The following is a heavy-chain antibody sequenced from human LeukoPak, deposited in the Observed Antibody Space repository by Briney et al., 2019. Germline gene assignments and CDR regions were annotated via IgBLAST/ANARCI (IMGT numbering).Heavy chain of an antibody. Sequence: ASVKVSCKASGYTITGYYMHWVRQAPGQGLEWMGWINPNSGGTNYAQKFQGRVTMTRDTSISTAYMELSRLRSDDTAVYYCARAIPGRRFVVVVAATPFDPWGQGTLVTVSS. CDR2: INPNSGGT. J-gene: IGHJ5*02. D-gene: IGHD2-15*01. CDR3: ARAIPGRRFVVVVAATPFDP. V-gene: IGHV1-2*02. CDR1: GYTITGYY.